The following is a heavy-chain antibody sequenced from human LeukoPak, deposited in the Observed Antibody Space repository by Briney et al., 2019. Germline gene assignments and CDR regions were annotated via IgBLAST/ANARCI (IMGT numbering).Heavy chain of an antibody. V-gene: IGHV3-7*02. J-gene: IGHJ4*02. D-gene: IGHD3-22*01. CDR2: IKQDGSEK. Sequence: PGGSLRLSCAASGFTFSSYSMSWVRQAPGKGLEWVANIKQDGSEKYYVDSVKGRFTISRDNAQNSLYLQMNSLRAEDTAVYYCASGGPHYYDTSGYYGIDYWGQGSLVTVSS. CDR1: GFTFSSYS. CDR3: ASGGPHYYDTSGYYGIDY.